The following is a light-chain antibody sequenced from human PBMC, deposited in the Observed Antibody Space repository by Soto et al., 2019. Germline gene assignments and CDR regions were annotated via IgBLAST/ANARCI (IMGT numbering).Light chain of an antibody. J-gene: IGKJ1*01. V-gene: IGKV1-5*01. CDR3: QQYIGLWT. CDR1: QTISTF. CDR2: GAS. Sequence: DSQLTQSPSTLSASVGDRVTITCRASQTISTFLAWYQQKPGKAPHLLIYGASSLQSGVPSRFSGSGSGTEFTLSISSLQPDDLGTYYCQQYIGLWTFGLGTKVDIK.